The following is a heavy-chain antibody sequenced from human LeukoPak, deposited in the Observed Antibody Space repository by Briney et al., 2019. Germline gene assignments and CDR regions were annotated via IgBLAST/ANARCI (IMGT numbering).Heavy chain of an antibody. CDR3: ARAPGGSGYYNYYYYYMDV. CDR1: GFTFSSYW. Sequence: GGSLRLSCAASGFTFSSYWMSWVRQAPGKGLEWVANIKQDGSEKYYVDSVKGRFTISRDNAKNSLYLQMNSLRAEDTAVYYCARAPGGSGYYNYYYYYMDVWGKGTTVTVSS. CDR2: IKQDGSEK. J-gene: IGHJ6*03. D-gene: IGHD3-3*01. V-gene: IGHV3-7*01.